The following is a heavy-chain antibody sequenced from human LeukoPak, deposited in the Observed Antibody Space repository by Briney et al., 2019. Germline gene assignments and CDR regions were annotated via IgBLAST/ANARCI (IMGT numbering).Heavy chain of an antibody. D-gene: IGHD2-2*02. Sequence: GGSLRLSCAASGFTLSDSGMHWVRQASGKGLEWIGRIRSKANNYATAYAASVKGRFTISRDESKHTAYLQMNSLKTEDTAIYYCSKCLGPSAIHPGDYWGQGTLVTVSS. CDR2: IRSKANNYAT. CDR1: GFTLSDSG. V-gene: IGHV3-73*01. J-gene: IGHJ4*02. CDR3: SKCLGPSAIHPGDY.